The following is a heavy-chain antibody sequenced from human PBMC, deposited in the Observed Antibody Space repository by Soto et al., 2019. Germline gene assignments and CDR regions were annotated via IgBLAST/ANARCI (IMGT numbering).Heavy chain of an antibody. J-gene: IGHJ4*02. V-gene: IGHV3-30*04. CDR3: ARVVAAVRGHFDY. CDR1: GFSFSSYA. D-gene: IGHD2-15*01. Sequence: QVHLVESGGGVVQPGRSLRLSCAASGFSFSSYAMHWVGQAPGKGLEWVAVILYDGSKKYYADSVKGRFTISRDNSKNTLDLQMNSLTSEDTAVYYCARVVAAVRGHFDYWGQGTLVTVSS. CDR2: ILYDGSKK.